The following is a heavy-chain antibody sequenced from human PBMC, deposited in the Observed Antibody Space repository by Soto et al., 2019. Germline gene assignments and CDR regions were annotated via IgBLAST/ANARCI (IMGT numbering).Heavy chain of an antibody. CDR3: ARGAGVTMVRGADAFDI. CDR2: IDPSGGSR. V-gene: IGHV1-46*01. Sequence: GASVKVSCKASGYTFTNNYVVWVRQAPGQGLEWMGVIDPSGGSRLYAQNYQGRVTMTSDTSTSTIYIELSNLRSEDTAVYFCARGAGVTMVRGADAFDIWGQGTMVTVSS. D-gene: IGHD3-10*01. CDR1: GYTFTNNY. J-gene: IGHJ3*02.